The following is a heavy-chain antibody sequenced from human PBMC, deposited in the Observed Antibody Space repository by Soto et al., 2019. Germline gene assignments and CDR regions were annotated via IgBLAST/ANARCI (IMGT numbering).Heavy chain of an antibody. CDR1: GFTFSTYT. CDR3: TRDTVAGRLAPMDY. Sequence: DVQLVESGGGLVKPGGSLRLSCAASGFTFSTYTMNWVRQAPGKGLEWVSSISSGSDFIYYADSLKGRFTVSRDNAKNSLYLQMNSLRADDTALYYCTRDTVAGRLAPMDYWGQGTLVTVSS. D-gene: IGHD2-2*01. CDR2: ISSGSDFI. J-gene: IGHJ4*02. V-gene: IGHV3-21*01.